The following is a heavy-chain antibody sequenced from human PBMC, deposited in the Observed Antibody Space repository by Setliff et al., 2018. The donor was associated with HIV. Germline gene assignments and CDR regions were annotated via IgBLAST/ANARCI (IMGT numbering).Heavy chain of an antibody. D-gene: IGHD3-3*01. CDR2: IIPIFGTA. CDR3: ARGEKRFLEWLPLDYYYYYYMDV. CDR1: GYTFSSHG. V-gene: IGHV1-69*13. Sequence: SVKVSCKASGYTFSSHGISWLRQAPGQGLELMGGIIPIFGTANYAQKFQGRVTITADESTSTAYMELSSLRSEDTAVYYCARGEKRFLEWLPLDYYYYYYMDVWGKGITVTVSS. J-gene: IGHJ6*03.